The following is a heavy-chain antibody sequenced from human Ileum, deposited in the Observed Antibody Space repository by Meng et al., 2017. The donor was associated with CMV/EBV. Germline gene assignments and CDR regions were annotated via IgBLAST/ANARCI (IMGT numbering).Heavy chain of an antibody. CDR3: AREDAHNSFDY. Sequence: GGSLRLSCVASGFSFSTYWMTWVRQAPGRGLEWVANIKEDGSLKYYVDSLKGRFTISRDNARNSLYLQINGLTAEDTAVYYCAREDAHNSFDYCGQGTLGTVSS. J-gene: IGHJ4*02. D-gene: IGHD2/OR15-2a*01. CDR2: IKEDGSLK. CDR1: GFSFSTYW. V-gene: IGHV3-7*01.